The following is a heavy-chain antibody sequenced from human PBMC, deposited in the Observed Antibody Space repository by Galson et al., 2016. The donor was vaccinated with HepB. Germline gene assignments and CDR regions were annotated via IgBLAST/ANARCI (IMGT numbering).Heavy chain of an antibody. CDR2: TYYRSKWYN. D-gene: IGHD2-15*01. CDR3: ARTGIDGPATIFDY. V-gene: IGHV6-1*01. J-gene: IGHJ4*02. Sequence: CAISGDSVSSNSAAWNWIRQSPSRGLEWLGRTYYRSKWYNDYALSVKSRITINPDTSKNQFSLQLNSVTPEDTAVYYCARTGIDGPATIFDYWGQGTLVTVSS. CDR1: GDSVSSNSAA.